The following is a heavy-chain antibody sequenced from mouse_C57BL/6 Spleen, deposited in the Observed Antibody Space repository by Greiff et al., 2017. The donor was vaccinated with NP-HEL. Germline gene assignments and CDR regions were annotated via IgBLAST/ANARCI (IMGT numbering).Heavy chain of an antibody. CDR3: ARGHGNLFAY. D-gene: IGHD2-1*01. CDR2: ISYDGSN. J-gene: IGHJ3*01. V-gene: IGHV3-6*01. CDR1: GYSITSGYY. Sequence: EVKLMESGPGLVKPSQSLSLTCSVTGYSITSGYYWNWIRQFPGNKLEWMGYISYDGSNNYNPSLKNRISITRDTSKNQFFLKLNSVTTEDTATYYCARGHGNLFAYWGQGTLVTVSA.